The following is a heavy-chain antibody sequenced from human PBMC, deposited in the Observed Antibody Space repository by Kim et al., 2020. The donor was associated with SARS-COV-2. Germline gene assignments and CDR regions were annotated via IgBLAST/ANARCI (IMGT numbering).Heavy chain of an antibody. J-gene: IGHJ4*02. CDR1: GFTFSSYW. CDR2: IKQDGSEK. CDR3: ARDLNYYDSSGYYYTFYYFDY. Sequence: GGSLRLSCAASGFTFSSYWMSWVRQAPGKGLEWVANIKQDGSEKYYVDSVKGRFTISRDNAKNSLYLQMNSLRAEDTAVYYCARDLNYYDSSGYYYTFYYFDYWGQGTLVTVSS. V-gene: IGHV3-7*03. D-gene: IGHD3-22*01.